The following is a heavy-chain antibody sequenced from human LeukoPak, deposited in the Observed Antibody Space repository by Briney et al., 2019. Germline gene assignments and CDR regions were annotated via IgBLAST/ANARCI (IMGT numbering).Heavy chain of an antibody. V-gene: IGHV3-11*01. Sequence: GGSLRLSCAASGFTFSDYYMSWIRQAPGKGLEWVSYISSSGSTIYYADSVKGRFTISRDNAKNSLYLQMNSLRAEDTAVHYCGVRGSRGNAAFDYWGQGTLVTVSS. J-gene: IGHJ4*02. CDR2: ISSSGSTI. CDR3: GVRGSRGNAAFDY. CDR1: GFTFSDYY. D-gene: IGHD3-10*01.